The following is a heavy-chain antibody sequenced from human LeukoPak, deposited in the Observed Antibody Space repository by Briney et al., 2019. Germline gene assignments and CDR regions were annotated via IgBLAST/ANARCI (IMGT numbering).Heavy chain of an antibody. Sequence: GGSLRLSCAASGFTFSSYAMPWVRQAPGKGLEWVAVISYDGSNKYYADSVKGRFTISRDNSKNTLYLQMNSLRAEDTAVYYCARDKLTTVTMYYFDYWGQGTLVTVSS. J-gene: IGHJ4*02. CDR3: ARDKLTTVTMYYFDY. CDR1: GFTFSSYA. CDR2: ISYDGSNK. D-gene: IGHD4-17*01. V-gene: IGHV3-30-3*01.